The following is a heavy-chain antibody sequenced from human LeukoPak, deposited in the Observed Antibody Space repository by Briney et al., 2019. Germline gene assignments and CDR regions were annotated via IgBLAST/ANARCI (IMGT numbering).Heavy chain of an antibody. CDR3: ARVPRELLGC. V-gene: IGHV1-8*01. D-gene: IGHD1-26*01. Sequence: GASVKVSCKASGYTFTSYDINWARQATGQGLEWMGYMNPGSGNTGYAQKFQGRVTMTRNTSISTAYMELSSLRSEDTAVYYCARVPRELLGCWGQGTLVTVSS. J-gene: IGHJ4*02. CDR2: MNPGSGNT. CDR1: GYTFTSYD.